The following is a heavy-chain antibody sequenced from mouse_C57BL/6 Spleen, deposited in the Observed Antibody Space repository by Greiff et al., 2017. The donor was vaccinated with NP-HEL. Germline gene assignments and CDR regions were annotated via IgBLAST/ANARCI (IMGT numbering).Heavy chain of an antibody. CDR3: GPYYGNYGWYAY. D-gene: IGHD2-10*01. V-gene: IGHV1-64*01. CDR1: GYTFTSYW. Sequence: QVQLQQPGAELVKPGASVKLSCKASGYTFTSYWMHWVKQRPGQGLEWIGMIHPNSGSTNYNEKFKSKATLTVDKSSSTAYMQLSSLTSEDSAVYYSGPYYGNYGWYAYWGQGTLVTVAA. CDR2: IHPNSGST. J-gene: IGHJ3*01.